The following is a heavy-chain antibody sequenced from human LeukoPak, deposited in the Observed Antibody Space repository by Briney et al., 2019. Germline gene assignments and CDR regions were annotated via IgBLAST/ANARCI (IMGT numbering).Heavy chain of an antibody. CDR2: ISGSGGST. CDR3: AKSAYPGYSSGWYSGYFDY. J-gene: IGHJ4*02. V-gene: IGHV3-23*01. D-gene: IGHD6-19*01. CDR1: GFTFSSYA. Sequence: GGSLSLSCAASGFTFSSYAMSWVRQAPGKGLGWVSAISGSGGSTYYADSVKGRFTISRDNSKNTLYLQMNSLRAEDTAVYYCAKSAYPGYSSGWYSGYFDYWGQGTLVTVSS.